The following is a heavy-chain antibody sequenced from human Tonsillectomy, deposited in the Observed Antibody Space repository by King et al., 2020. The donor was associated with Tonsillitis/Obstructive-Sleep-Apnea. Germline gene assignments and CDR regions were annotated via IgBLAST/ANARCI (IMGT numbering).Heavy chain of an antibody. CDR2: IRSKAYGGTA. D-gene: IGHD2-15*01. CDR1: GFTFGDYA. J-gene: IGHJ3*02. V-gene: IGHV3-49*05. CDR3: TRGDCSSVSCYKEDAFDI. Sequence: VQLVESGGGLVKPGRSLRLSCTASGFTFGDYAMSWFRQAPGKGLEWVGVIRSKAYGGTAENAASVKGRFTISRDDSKSIAYLQMSSLKTEDTAVYYCTRGDCSSVSCYKEDAFDIWGQGTMVTVSS.